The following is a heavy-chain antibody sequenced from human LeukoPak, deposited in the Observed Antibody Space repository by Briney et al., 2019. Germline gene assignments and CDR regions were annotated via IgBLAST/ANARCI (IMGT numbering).Heavy chain of an antibody. Sequence: SGGSLRLSCAASGFTFSSYAMHWVRQAPGKGLEWVAVISYDGSNKYYADSVKGRFTISRDNSKNTLYLQMNSLRAEDTAVYYCAREATFYFDSSGYLDQGDYFDHWGQGALVTVSS. CDR2: ISYDGSNK. CDR3: AREATFYFDSSGYLDQGDYFDH. J-gene: IGHJ4*02. CDR1: GFTFSSYA. D-gene: IGHD3-22*01. V-gene: IGHV3-30*04.